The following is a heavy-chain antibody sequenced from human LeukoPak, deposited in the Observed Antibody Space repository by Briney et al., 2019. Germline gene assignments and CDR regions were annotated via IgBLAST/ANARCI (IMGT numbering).Heavy chain of an antibody. Sequence: ASVKVSCKASDYTFINYGISWVRQAPGQGLEWMGWISAYNGNTYYAQKFQGRVTVTTDTSTSTAYMDLRILRSDDTAVYYCARTNLDCKNGVCYDYWGQGTPVTVSS. CDR2: ISAYNGNT. CDR3: ARTNLDCKNGVCYDY. CDR1: DYTFINYG. J-gene: IGHJ4*02. V-gene: IGHV1-18*01. D-gene: IGHD2-8*01.